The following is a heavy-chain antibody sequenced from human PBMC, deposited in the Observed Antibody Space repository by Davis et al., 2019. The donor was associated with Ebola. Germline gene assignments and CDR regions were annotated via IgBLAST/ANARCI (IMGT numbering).Heavy chain of an antibody. D-gene: IGHD3-9*01. Sequence: GGSLRLSCAASGFTFNKYEMNWVRQAPGKGLEWVSYISGSATSTFYADSVKGRFTISRDNARDSLYLQMDSLRVEDTAIYYCARDAFSLSRYDTEDHWGQGTLVTVSS. CDR1: GFTFNKYE. V-gene: IGHV3-48*03. CDR3: ARDAFSLSRYDTEDH. J-gene: IGHJ4*02. CDR2: ISGSATST.